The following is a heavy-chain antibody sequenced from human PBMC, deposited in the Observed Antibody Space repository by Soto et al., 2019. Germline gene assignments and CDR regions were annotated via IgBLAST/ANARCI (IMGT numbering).Heavy chain of an antibody. Sequence: WPQHSPGQGLEWMGWINTYNGNTNHAQKLQGRVTMTTDTAYMELSSLRSEDTAVYYCATMDGNGSEIPNDTFDYWGQGTLVTVSS. CDR2: INTYNGNT. J-gene: IGHJ4*02. CDR3: ATMDGNGSEIPNDTFDY. D-gene: IGHD3-10*01. V-gene: IGHV1-18*01.